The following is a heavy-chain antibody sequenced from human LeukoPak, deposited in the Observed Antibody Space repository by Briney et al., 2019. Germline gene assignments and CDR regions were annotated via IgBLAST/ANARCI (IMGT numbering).Heavy chain of an antibody. D-gene: IGHD3-22*01. Sequence: PGAPLKISCQGSGYSFTSYWIGWVRQLPGKGQEWMGIIYTGESDTKYSPSFQGQVTISADKSISTAYLQWSSLKASDTAMYYCARLNYYDSSGYIRWFDPWGQGTLVTVSS. J-gene: IGHJ5*02. CDR1: GYSFTSYW. CDR3: ARLNYYDSSGYIRWFDP. V-gene: IGHV5-51*01. CDR2: IYTGESDT.